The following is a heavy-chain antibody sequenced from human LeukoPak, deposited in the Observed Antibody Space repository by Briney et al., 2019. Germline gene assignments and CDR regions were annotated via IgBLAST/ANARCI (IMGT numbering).Heavy chain of an antibody. J-gene: IGHJ4*02. D-gene: IGHD3-10*01. CDR3: ATVAVYGSGSYYPDY. CDR1: GYTLTELS. CDR2: FDPEDGET. V-gene: IGHV1-24*01. Sequence: GALVKVSCKVSGYTLTELSMHWVRQAPGKGLEWMGGFDPEDGETIYAQKFQGRVTMTEDTSTDTAYMELSSLRSEDTAVYYCATVAVYGSGSYYPDYWGQGTLVTVSS.